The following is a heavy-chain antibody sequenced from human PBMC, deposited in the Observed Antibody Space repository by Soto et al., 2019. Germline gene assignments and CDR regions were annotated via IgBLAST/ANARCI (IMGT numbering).Heavy chain of an antibody. Sequence: EVQLLESGGGLVQPGGSLRLSCAASGFTFSSYAMSWVRQAPGKGLEWVSTINGTGGSTYYADSLKGRFTITRDNSKNTLYLQPTSLRADDTAVYYCAKTLGYCSGGSCSPAIYYYYYMDVWGKGTTVTVSS. J-gene: IGHJ6*03. CDR3: AKTLGYCSGGSCSPAIYYYYYMDV. V-gene: IGHV3-23*01. D-gene: IGHD2-15*01. CDR1: GFTFSSYA. CDR2: INGTGGST.